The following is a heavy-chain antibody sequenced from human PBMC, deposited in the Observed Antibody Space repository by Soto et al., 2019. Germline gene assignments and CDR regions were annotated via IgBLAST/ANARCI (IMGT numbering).Heavy chain of an antibody. CDR3: ARKQDYVNWFEP. J-gene: IGHJ5*02. Sequence: SETLSLTCTFSVGSIISGSYYLGLIRQPPGKGLDWIGSIYYSLSTYYNPSLKSRVTISVDTSKKKFSLKLSSVTDADTAVYYSARKQDYVNWFEPWGKGNMVNVSS. D-gene: IGHD4-17*01. CDR1: VGSIISGSYY. V-gene: IGHV4-39*01. CDR2: IYYSLST.